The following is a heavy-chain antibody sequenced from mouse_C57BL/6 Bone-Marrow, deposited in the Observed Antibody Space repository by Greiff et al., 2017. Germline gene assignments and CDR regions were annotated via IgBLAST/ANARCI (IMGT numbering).Heavy chain of an antibody. J-gene: IGHJ3*01. CDR3: ARRGLPLFAY. V-gene: IGHV1-81*01. CDR1: GYTFTSYG. Sequence: VQLQQSGAELARPGASVKLSCKASGYTFTSYGISWVKQSTGQGLEWIGEIYPRSGNTYYNEKFKGKATLTADKSSSTAYMDLRSLTSEDSAVYFCARRGLPLFAYWGQGTLVTVTA. CDR2: IYPRSGNT. D-gene: IGHD3-1*01.